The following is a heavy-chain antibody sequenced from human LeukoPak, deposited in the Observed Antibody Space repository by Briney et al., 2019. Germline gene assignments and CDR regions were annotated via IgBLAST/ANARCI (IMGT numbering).Heavy chain of an antibody. Sequence: PGGSLRLSCAASGFTFSSYGMHWVRQAPGKGLEWVAVIWYGGSNKYYADSVKGRFTISRDNAKNSLYLQMSSLRAEDTAVYYCASLVGATTPYYFDYWGREPWSPSPQ. CDR1: GFTFSSYG. V-gene: IGHV3-33*08. D-gene: IGHD1-26*01. J-gene: IGHJ4*02. CDR2: IWYGGSNK. CDR3: ASLVGATTPYYFDY.